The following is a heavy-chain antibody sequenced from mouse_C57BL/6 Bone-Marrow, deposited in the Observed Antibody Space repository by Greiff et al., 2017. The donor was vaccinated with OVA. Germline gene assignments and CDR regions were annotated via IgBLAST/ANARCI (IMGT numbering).Heavy chain of an antibody. Sequence: VQLQQSGAELARPGASVKLSCKASGYTFTSYGLSWVKQRTGQGLEWIGEIYPRSGNTYYNEKFKGKATLTADKSSSTAYMELRSLTSEDSAVYFCARKTGRGRWYFDVWGTGTTVTVSS. D-gene: IGHD4-1*01. CDR3: ARKTGRGRWYFDV. J-gene: IGHJ1*03. V-gene: IGHV1-81*01. CDR2: IYPRSGNT. CDR1: GYTFTSYG.